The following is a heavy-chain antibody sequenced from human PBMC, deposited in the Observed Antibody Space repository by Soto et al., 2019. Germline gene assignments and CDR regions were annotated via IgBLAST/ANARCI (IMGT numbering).Heavy chain of an antibody. V-gene: IGHV1-8*01. D-gene: IGHD6-13*01. J-gene: IGHJ6*03. CDR2: MNPNSGNT. CDR3: ARAAISSSWPYYYYMDV. CDR1: GYTFTSYD. Sequence: ASVKVSCKASGYTFTSYDINWVRQATGQGLERMGWMNPNSGNTGYAQKFQGRVTMTRNTSISTAYMELSSLRSEDTAVYYCARAAISSSWPYYYYMDVWGKGTTVTVSS.